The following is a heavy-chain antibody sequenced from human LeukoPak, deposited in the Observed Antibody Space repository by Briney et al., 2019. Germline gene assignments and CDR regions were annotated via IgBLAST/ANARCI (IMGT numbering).Heavy chain of an antibody. Sequence: GGSLRLSCAASGFTFDDYGMSWVRQAPGKGLEWVSGLNWNGGNTGYADSLKGRFTISSDNAKNFLYLQMTSLRAEDTAYYYWVRDRGYSASWYPRSGYYDLWGRGTLVTVSS. CDR3: VRDRGYSASWYPRSGYYDL. CDR2: LNWNGGNT. J-gene: IGHJ2*01. CDR1: GFTFDDYG. V-gene: IGHV3-20*04. D-gene: IGHD6-13*01.